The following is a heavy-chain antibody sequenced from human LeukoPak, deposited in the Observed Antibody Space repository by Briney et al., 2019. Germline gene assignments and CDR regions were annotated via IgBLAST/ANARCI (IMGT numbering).Heavy chain of an antibody. J-gene: IGHJ3*02. CDR1: GGSISSGDYY. D-gene: IGHD3-22*01. CDR2: IYYSGST. Sequence: PSQTLSLTCTVSGGSISSGDYYWSWIRQPPGKGLEWIGYIYYSGSTYYNPSLKSRVTISVDTSKNQFSLTLSSVTAADTAVYYCARVRYYDSSGYYYVAFDIWGQGTMVTVSS. V-gene: IGHV4-30-4*08. CDR3: ARVRYYDSSGYYYVAFDI.